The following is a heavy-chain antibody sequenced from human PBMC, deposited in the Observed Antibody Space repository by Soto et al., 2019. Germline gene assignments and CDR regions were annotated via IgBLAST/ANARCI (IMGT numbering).Heavy chain of an antibody. D-gene: IGHD1-20*01. V-gene: IGHV4-59*01. J-gene: IGHJ4*02. Sequence: PSDNLSLTCSVSGVSITNYYWTWIRHSPGKGLEWIGYVYHTGNTYYNPSLRSRVTISLDTSKNQVSLRLRSVTAADTAVYYFPREKYNWKRWGQATLVTLSS. CDR1: GVSITNYY. CDR2: VYHTGNT. CDR3: PREKYNWKR.